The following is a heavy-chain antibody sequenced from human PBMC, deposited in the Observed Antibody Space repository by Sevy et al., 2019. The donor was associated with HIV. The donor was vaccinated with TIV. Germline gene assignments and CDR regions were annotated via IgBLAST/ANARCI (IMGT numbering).Heavy chain of an antibody. CDR1: GFTFSSYA. CDR2: ISGSGGST. V-gene: IGHV3-23*01. D-gene: IGHD4-17*01. Sequence: GGSLRLSCAASGFTFSSYAMSWVRQAPGKGLEWVSAISGSGGSTYYADSVKGRFTISRDNSKNTLYLQMNSLRAEDTAVYYCAKGRGGNYGDYFTYLDYWGQGTLVTVSS. CDR3: AKGRGGNYGDYFTYLDY. J-gene: IGHJ4*02.